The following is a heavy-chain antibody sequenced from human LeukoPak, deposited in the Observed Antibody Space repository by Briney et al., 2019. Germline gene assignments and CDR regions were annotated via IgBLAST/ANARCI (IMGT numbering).Heavy chain of an antibody. Sequence: SETLSLTCTVSGGSISSGDFYWSWIRQPPGKGLEWIGYIYYSGSTNYNPSLKSRVTISVDTSKNQFSLKLSSVTAADTAVYYCARAHGDPTPFDYWGQGTLVTVSS. CDR2: IYYSGST. V-gene: IGHV4-61*08. CDR3: ARAHGDPTPFDY. D-gene: IGHD4-17*01. J-gene: IGHJ4*02. CDR1: GGSISSGDFY.